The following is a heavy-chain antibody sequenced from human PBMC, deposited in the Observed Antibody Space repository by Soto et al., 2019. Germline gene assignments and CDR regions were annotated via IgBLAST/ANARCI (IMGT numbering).Heavy chain of an antibody. Sequence: ASVKVSCKASGYTFTSYAMHWVRQAGQRLEWMGWINAGNGDTKYSQKFQGRVTITRDTSASTDFMELSSLRSEDTAVYYCARGDLSEVWGQGTTVTVSS. CDR2: INAGNGDT. CDR1: GYTFTSYA. CDR3: ARGDLSEV. V-gene: IGHV1-3*01. J-gene: IGHJ6*02.